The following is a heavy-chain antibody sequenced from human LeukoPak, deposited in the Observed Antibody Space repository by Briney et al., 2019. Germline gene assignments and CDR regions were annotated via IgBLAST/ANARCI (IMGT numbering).Heavy chain of an antibody. Sequence: GGSLRLSCAASGFTFSTYAMSWVRQAPGKGLEWVSTISGSGGSTYYADSVKGRFTISRDNAKNSLYLQMNSLRAEDTAVYYCARWDTGPGDYWGQGTLVTVSS. CDR1: GFTFSTYA. CDR2: ISGSGGST. V-gene: IGHV3-23*01. D-gene: IGHD5-18*01. CDR3: ARWDTGPGDY. J-gene: IGHJ4*02.